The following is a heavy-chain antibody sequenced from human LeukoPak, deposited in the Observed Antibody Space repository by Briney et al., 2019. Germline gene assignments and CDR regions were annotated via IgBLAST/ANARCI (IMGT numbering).Heavy chain of an antibody. CDR2: IYTSGST. CDR3: ARDRSGSSSFDP. CDR1: GGSISSGSYY. Sequence: SETLPLTCTVSGGSISSGSYYWSWIRQPAGKGLEWIGRIYTSGSTNYNPSLKSRVTISVDTSKNQFSLKLSSVTAADTAVYYCARDRSGSSSFDPWGQGTLVTVSS. J-gene: IGHJ5*02. D-gene: IGHD6-19*01. V-gene: IGHV4-61*02.